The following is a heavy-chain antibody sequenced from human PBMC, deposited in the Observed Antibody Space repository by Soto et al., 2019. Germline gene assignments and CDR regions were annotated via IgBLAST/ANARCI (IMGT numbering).Heavy chain of an antibody. J-gene: IGHJ6*02. CDR3: ARDIAAPGYYYYGMDV. D-gene: IGHD6-13*01. Sequence: ASVKVSCKASGYTFTGYYMHWVRRAPGQGLEWMGWINPNGGGTNYAQKFQGWVTMTRDTSISTAYMELSRLRSDDTAVYYCARDIAAPGYYYYGMDVWGQGTTVTVSS. CDR1: GYTFTGYY. V-gene: IGHV1-2*04. CDR2: INPNGGGT.